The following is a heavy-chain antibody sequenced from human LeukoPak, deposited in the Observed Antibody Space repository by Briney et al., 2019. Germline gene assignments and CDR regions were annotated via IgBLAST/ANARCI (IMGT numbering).Heavy chain of an antibody. CDR1: GDTFSSYA. CDR2: IIPIFGTA. D-gene: IGHD2-15*01. Sequence: SVKVSCKAPGDTFSSYAISWVRQAPGQGPEWMGGIIPIFGTANYAPKFQDRVTITTDESTSTAYMQLSSLRSEDTAVYYCAREGPSTPGFIGAFDIWGQGTMVTVSS. CDR3: AREGPSTPGFIGAFDI. J-gene: IGHJ3*02. V-gene: IGHV1-69*05.